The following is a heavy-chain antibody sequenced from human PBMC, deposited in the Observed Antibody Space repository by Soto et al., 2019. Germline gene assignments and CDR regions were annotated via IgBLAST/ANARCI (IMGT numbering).Heavy chain of an antibody. D-gene: IGHD3-16*01. CDR1: GFTFRSYV. CDR3: ASWGTTGGLDV. Sequence: QVQLVESGGGVVQPGTSLRVSCVGSGFTFRSYVIHWVRQAPGKGLEWVALTSYDGSDKYYGDSVRGRFTISRDNSRNTVDLQRDSLRLEDTALYCAASWGTTGGLDVWGQGTLVSVSS. J-gene: IGHJ1*01. CDR2: TSYDGSDK. V-gene: IGHV3-30*19.